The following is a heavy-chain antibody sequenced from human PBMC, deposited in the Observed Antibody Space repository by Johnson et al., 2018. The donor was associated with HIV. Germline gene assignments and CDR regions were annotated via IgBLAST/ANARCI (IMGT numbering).Heavy chain of an antibody. CDR1: GFTFSSYG. J-gene: IGHJ3*02. D-gene: IGHD6-13*01. V-gene: IGHV3-13*01. CDR3: ARDPAAAALRAFNI. CDR2: IGTACDT. Sequence: VQLVESGGGVVRPGRSLRLSCAASGFTFSSYGMHWVRQATGKGLEWVSAIGTACDTYYPGSVKGRFTISRENAKNTLYLQMNGLRAEDTALYYCARDPAAAALRAFNIWGQGTMVTVSS.